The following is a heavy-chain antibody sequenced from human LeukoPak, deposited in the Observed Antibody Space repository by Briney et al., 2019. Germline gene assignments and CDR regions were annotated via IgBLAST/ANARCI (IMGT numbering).Heavy chain of an antibody. Sequence: PSETLSLTCAVSGASISSHYWSWIRQSPGKGLEWTGYIYYSGSTNYNPSLKSRVTISVDTSKNQFSLKLSSVTAADTAVYYCTRDLANSWYYYWGRGILVTVSS. J-gene: IGHJ4*02. CDR2: IYYSGST. V-gene: IGHV4-59*11. CDR3: TRDLANSWYYY. D-gene: IGHD6-13*01. CDR1: GASISSHY.